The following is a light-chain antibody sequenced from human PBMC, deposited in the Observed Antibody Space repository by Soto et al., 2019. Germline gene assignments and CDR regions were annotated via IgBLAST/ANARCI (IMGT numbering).Light chain of an antibody. CDR2: LGS. J-gene: IGKJ4*01. Sequence: DIVVTQSPLSLHVTPGEPAYISCRSSQSLLHRNGNNFLEWYLQKPGQSPQLLIYLGSHRASGVPSRFSGSGYGTDFSLTINSLQPEDVATYYCQHYDNLPLTFGGGTKVDI. CDR3: QHYDNLPLT. CDR1: QSLLHRNGNNF. V-gene: IGKV2-28*01.